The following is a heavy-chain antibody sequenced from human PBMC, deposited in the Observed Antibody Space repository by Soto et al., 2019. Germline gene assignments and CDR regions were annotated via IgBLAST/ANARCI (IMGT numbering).Heavy chain of an antibody. J-gene: IGHJ4*02. Sequence: PGGSLRLSCAASGFTFSSYAMSWVRQAPGKGLEWVSAISGSGGSTYYADSVKGRFTISRDNSKNTLYLQMNSLRAEDTAVYYCADYVQRHCSGGSCYSVYWGQGTLVTVSS. V-gene: IGHV3-23*01. CDR3: ADYVQRHCSGGSCYSVY. CDR2: ISGSGGST. D-gene: IGHD2-15*01. CDR1: GFTFSSYA.